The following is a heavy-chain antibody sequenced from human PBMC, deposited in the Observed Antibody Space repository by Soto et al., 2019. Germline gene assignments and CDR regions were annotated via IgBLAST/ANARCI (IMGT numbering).Heavy chain of an antibody. CDR2: IYDSGST. V-gene: IGHV4-31*03. D-gene: IGHD3-10*01. Sequence: TLSSTCTVSGVSITICCYYWSWIRQHPGKCLEGLGYIYDSGSTFYNPSLKSRITLSLDTSKNQFSLKLSSVPVADTAVYFCARKQAGYSYGIDYWGQGTLVTVSS. J-gene: IGHJ4*02. CDR3: ARKQAGYSYGIDY. CDR1: GVSITICCYY.